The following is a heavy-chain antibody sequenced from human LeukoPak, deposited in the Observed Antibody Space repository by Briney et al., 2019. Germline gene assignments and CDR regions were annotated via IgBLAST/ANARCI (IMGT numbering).Heavy chain of an antibody. CDR2: ISKYGK. D-gene: IGHD7-27*01. CDR3: GREPWGDRNYQGGMDV. CDR1: GFTFSSYA. Sequence: GGSLRLSCAASGFTFSSYAMHWVRQAPGKGLEWVAVISKYGKFYADSVKGRFTISEDNSENTVYLQVDSLGTEDTAVYYCGREPWGDRNYQGGMDVWGQGTTVVVSS. J-gene: IGHJ6*02. V-gene: IGHV3-30*04.